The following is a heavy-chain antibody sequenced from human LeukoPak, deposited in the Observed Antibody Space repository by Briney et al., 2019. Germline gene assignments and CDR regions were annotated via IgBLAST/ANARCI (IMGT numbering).Heavy chain of an antibody. J-gene: IGHJ5*02. V-gene: IGHV4-59*08. CDR2: IYYSGST. Sequence: SETLSLTCTVSGGSISSYYWSWIRQPPGKGLEWIGYIYYSGSTNYNPSLKSRVTISVDTSKNQFSLKLSSVTAAGTAVYYCASANRENNWFDPWGQGTLVTVSS. D-gene: IGHD1-14*01. CDR1: GGSISSYY. CDR3: ASANRENNWFDP.